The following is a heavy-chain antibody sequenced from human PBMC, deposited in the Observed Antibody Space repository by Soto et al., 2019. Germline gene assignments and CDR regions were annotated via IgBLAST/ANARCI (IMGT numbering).Heavy chain of an antibody. D-gene: IGHD3-16*01. CDR3: ATFTFGRPFDT. Sequence: LRLSCAASGFTFNTYAMSWVRQAPGQGLEWVSAISGSGFSTYYADSVKGRFSISSDSSKNTLFLQMNGLRADDTAVYFCATFTFGRPFDTWGQGTMVTVSS. CDR2: ISGSGFST. V-gene: IGHV3-23*01. J-gene: IGHJ3*02. CDR1: GFTFNTYA.